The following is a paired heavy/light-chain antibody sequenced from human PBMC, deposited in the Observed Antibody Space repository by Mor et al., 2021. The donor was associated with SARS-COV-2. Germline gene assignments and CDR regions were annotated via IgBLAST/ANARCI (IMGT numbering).Light chain of an antibody. Sequence: IQLTQSPSSLSASVGDRVTITCRASQGIRSYLAWYQQKPGKVPKLLIYAASTLHGGVPSRFSGSGSGTDFTLTISSLQPEDFATYYCQQLNSYPLTFGGGTKVEIK. CDR2: AAS. CDR3: QQLNSYPLT. CDR1: QGIRSY. V-gene: IGKV1-9*01. J-gene: IGKJ4*01.
Heavy chain of an antibody. J-gene: IGHJ4*02. V-gene: IGHV3-30*18. D-gene: IGHD1-26*01. CDR2: ISFDGSDD. CDR3: VKRGMDWEFFDY. Sequence: QVQLVESGGGVVQPGRSLRLSCAASGFTFSSYGMHWVRQAPGKGLEWVAVISFDGSDDYYADSMKGRFTISRDNSKNTLYLQLNSLRAEDTAVYYCVKRGMDWEFFDYWGQGTLVTVSS. CDR1: GFTFSSYG.